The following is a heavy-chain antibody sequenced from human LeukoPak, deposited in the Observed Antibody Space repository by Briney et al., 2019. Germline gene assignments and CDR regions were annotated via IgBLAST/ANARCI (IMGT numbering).Heavy chain of an antibody. J-gene: IGHJ4*02. D-gene: IGHD3-10*01. V-gene: IGHV1-69*13. Sequence: ASVKVSCKASGGTFSSYAISWVRQAPGQGLEWMGGIIPIFGTANYAQKFQGRVTITADESTSTAYMELSGLRSEDTAVYYCASSGDSGSYYASFDYWGQGTLVTVSS. CDR1: GGTFSSYA. CDR2: IIPIFGTA. CDR3: ASSGDSGSYYASFDY.